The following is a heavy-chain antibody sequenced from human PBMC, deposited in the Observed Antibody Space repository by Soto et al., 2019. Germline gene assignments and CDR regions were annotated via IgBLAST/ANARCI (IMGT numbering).Heavy chain of an antibody. D-gene: IGHD4-17*01. V-gene: IGHV3-23*01. CDR3: AKSPTPTVPPFCFDY. Sequence: EVQLLESGGGLVQPGGSLRLSCVVSGFTFSNYAMSWVRQAPGKGLEWVSTLSDSGGRTYYADFVKGRFTISRDNSKNTLYLQMNSLRAEDTAIFYCAKSPTPTVPPFCFDYWGQGTLVTVSS. CDR2: LSDSGGRT. CDR1: GFTFSNYA. J-gene: IGHJ4*02.